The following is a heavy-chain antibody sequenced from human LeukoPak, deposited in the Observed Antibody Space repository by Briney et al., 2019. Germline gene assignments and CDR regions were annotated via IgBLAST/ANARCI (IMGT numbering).Heavy chain of an antibody. D-gene: IGHD6-6*01. J-gene: IGHJ6*03. CDR3: AREGRIAARPSSPLGYYYYYMDV. CDR2: INAGNGNT. CDR1: GYTFTSYA. Sequence: ASVKVSCKASGYTFTSYAMHWVHQAPGQRLEWMGWINAGNGNTKYSQEFQGRVTITRDTSASTAYMELSSLRSEDMAVYYCAREGRIAARPSSPLGYYYYYMDVWGKGTTVTVSS. V-gene: IGHV1-3*03.